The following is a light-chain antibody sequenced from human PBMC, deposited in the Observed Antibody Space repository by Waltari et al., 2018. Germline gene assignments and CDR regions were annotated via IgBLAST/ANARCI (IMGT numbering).Light chain of an antibody. V-gene: IGKV1-39*01. CDR1: QSISSY. Sequence: DIQMTQSPSSLSASVGDRVTITCRASQSISSYLYWYQQKPEKAPQLLIYAASSLQSGVPSRFSGRGSGTDFTLTITSLQPEDFATYYCQQFSSYPFTFGPGTKVDIK. CDR2: AAS. CDR3: QQFSSYPFT. J-gene: IGKJ3*01.